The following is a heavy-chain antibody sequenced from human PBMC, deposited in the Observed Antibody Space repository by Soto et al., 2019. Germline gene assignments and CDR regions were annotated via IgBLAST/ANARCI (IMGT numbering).Heavy chain of an antibody. D-gene: IGHD3-10*01. CDR2: ISGSGGST. CDR1: GFTFSSYA. J-gene: IGHJ3*02. CDR3: AKTTMVRGVIIGALDI. V-gene: IGHV3-23*01. Sequence: GGSLRLSCAASGFTFSSYAMSWVRQAPGKGLEWVSAISGSGGSTYYADSVKGRFTISRDNSKNTLYLQMNSLRAEDTAVYYCAKTTMVRGVIIGALDIWGQGTMVTVSS.